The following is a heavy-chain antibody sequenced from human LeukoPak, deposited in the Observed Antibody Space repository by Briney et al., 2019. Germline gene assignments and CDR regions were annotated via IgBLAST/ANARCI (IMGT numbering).Heavy chain of an antibody. Sequence: GGSLRLSCVVSGFTFSSCNMNWVRQAPGKGLEWVSGLSSSGGSTFYADSVKGRFTISRDNSKNTVYLQMSSLRGEDTAIYYCARGVTVTTDFWGQGTLVTVSS. J-gene: IGHJ4*02. CDR1: GFTFSSCN. CDR3: ARGVTVTTDF. V-gene: IGHV3-23*01. CDR2: LSSSGGST. D-gene: IGHD4-17*01.